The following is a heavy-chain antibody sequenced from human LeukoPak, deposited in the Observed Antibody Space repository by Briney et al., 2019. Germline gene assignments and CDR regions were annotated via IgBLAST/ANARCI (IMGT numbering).Heavy chain of an antibody. CDR3: GRLWVSGYCSSTSCYRDDY. CDR1: GGSFSGYY. J-gene: IGHJ4*02. CDR2: INHSGST. Sequence: SETLSLTCAVYGGSFSGYYWSWIRQPPGKGLEWIGEINHSGSTNYNPSLKSRVTISVDTSKNQFSLKLSSVTAADTAVYYCGRLWVSGYCSSTSCYRDDYWGQGTLVTVSS. V-gene: IGHV4-34*01. D-gene: IGHD2-2*01.